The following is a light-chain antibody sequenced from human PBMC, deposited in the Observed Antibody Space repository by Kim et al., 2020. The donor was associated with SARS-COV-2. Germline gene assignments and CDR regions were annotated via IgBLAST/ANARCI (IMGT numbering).Light chain of an antibody. J-gene: IGLJ3*02. CDR3: AAWDDSLSVWV. CDR1: SSNIGINY. CDR2: RFN. Sequence: GQRVTISCSGTSSNIGINYVYWYQQLPGTAPKLLIYRFNERPSGVPDRFSGSKSGTSASLAISGLRSEDEADYYCAAWDDSLSVWVLGGGTKLTVL. V-gene: IGLV1-47*01.